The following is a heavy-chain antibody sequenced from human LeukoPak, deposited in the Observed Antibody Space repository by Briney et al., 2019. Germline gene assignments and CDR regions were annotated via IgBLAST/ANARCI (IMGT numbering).Heavy chain of an antibody. D-gene: IGHD2-2*01. CDR1: GVSISSYY. Sequence: PSQTLSLTCTVSGVSISSYYWSWLRHPPGKGLEWFGYIYYSGSTNYNPSLKSRVTISVDTSKNQFSLKLSSVTAADTAVYYCARARNLGYCSSTSCRNWFDPWGQGTLVTVSS. CDR3: ARARNLGYCSSTSCRNWFDP. CDR2: IYYSGST. J-gene: IGHJ5*02. V-gene: IGHV4-59*01.